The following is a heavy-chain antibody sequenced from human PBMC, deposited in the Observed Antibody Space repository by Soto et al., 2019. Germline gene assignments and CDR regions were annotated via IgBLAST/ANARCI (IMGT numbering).Heavy chain of an antibody. J-gene: IGHJ1*01. Sequence: SETLSLTCAVYGGSFSGYYWSWIRQPPGKGLEWIGEINHSGSTNYNPSLKSRVTISVDTSKNQFSLKLSSVTAADTAVYYCARAADIVVVPAANYPKYFQHWGQGTLVTVSS. CDR2: INHSGST. CDR3: ARAADIVVVPAANYPKYFQH. CDR1: GGSFSGYY. D-gene: IGHD2-2*01. V-gene: IGHV4-34*01.